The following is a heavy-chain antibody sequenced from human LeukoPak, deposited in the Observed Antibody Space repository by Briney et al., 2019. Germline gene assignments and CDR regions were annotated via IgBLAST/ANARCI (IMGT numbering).Heavy chain of an antibody. J-gene: IGHJ2*01. CDR1: DFTFSDHF. CDR3: AREGEGLGYCSGGTCSWYFDI. CDR2: IRNRANNYIT. Sequence: GGSLRLSCVASDFTFSDHFMDWVRQAPGQGLEWVGRIRNRANNYITDYAASVRGRFTISRDDSKNSLFLQMTSLETDDTAVYFCAREGEGLGYCSGGTCSWYFDIWGRGTLVTVSS. V-gene: IGHV3-72*01. D-gene: IGHD2-15*01.